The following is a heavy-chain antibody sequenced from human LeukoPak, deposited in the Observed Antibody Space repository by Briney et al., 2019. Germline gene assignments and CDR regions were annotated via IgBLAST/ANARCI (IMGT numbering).Heavy chain of an antibody. CDR3: ARLTSGYYYLDY. CDR1: GGSISSNAYY. CDR2: IYYSGST. D-gene: IGHD3-22*01. V-gene: IGHV4-39*01. Sequence: SETLSLTCTVSGGSISSNAYYWGWTRQPPGKGLEWIGSIYYSGSTYYNPSLKSRVTISVDTSKNQFSLKLSSVTAADAAVYYCARLTSGYYYLDYWGQGTLVTVSS. J-gene: IGHJ4*02.